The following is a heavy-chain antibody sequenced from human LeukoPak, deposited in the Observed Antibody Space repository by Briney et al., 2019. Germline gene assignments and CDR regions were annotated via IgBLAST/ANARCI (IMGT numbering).Heavy chain of an antibody. D-gene: IGHD3-22*01. CDR1: GFTFSSYG. J-gene: IGHJ3*02. CDR3: AKDSYYYDSSGYLDAFDI. CDR2: IWYDGSNK. V-gene: IGHV3-33*06. Sequence: GGSLRLSCAASGFTFSSYGMHWVRQAPGKGLEWVAVIWYDGSNKYYADSVKGRFTISRDNSKNTLYLQMNSLRAEDTAVYYCAKDSYYYDSSGYLDAFDIWGQGTMVTVSS.